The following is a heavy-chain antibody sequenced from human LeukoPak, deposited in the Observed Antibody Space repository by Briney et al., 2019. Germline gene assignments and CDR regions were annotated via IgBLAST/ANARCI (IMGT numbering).Heavy chain of an antibody. CDR3: ARGSRGNIAAAGHFDY. CDR2: ISSSSSYI. D-gene: IGHD6-13*01. Sequence: PGGSLRLSCAASGFTFSSDSMHWVRQAPGKGLEWVSSISSSSSYIYYADSVRGRFTISRDNAKNSLYLQMNSLRAEDTAVYYCARGSRGNIAAAGHFDYWGQGTLVTVSS. V-gene: IGHV3-21*01. J-gene: IGHJ4*02. CDR1: GFTFSSDS.